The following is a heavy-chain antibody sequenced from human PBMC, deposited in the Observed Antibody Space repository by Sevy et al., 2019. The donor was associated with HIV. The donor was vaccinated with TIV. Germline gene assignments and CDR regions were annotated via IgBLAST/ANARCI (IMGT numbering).Heavy chain of an antibody. CDR2: MYHSGST. Sequence: SQTLSLTCAVSGYSISSGFYWGWIRQPPGKGLEWIVLMYHSGSTYYNSSPRSRVTKTVDRNKNQFSLELTSVTAADTAGYYCARLGIAVAGYFDYWGQGTLVTVSS. J-gene: IGHJ4*02. CDR3: ARLGIAVAGYFDY. D-gene: IGHD6-19*01. V-gene: IGHV4-38-2*01. CDR1: GYSISSGFY.